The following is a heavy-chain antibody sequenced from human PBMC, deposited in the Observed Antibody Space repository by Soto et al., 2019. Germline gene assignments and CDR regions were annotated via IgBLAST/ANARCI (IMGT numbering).Heavy chain of an antibody. CDR3: AKDGIRKDDY. Sequence: EVQLLESGGGFIQPGGSLRLSCSASGFSISAYAMSWVLQAPGKGLEWVSSISDSGTKTFYRDSVKGRFAISRDTSKNTVYMQMNNLRAEDTALYYCAKDGIRKDDYWGQGTVVTVSS. CDR1: GFSISAYA. CDR2: ISDSGTKT. V-gene: IGHV3-23*01. J-gene: IGHJ4*02.